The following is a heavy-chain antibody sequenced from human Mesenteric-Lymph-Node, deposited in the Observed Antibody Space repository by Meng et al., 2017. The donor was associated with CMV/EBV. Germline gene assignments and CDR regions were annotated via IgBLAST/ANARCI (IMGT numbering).Heavy chain of an antibody. Sequence: SETLSLTCTVSGGSISSSSYYWGWIRQPPGKGLEWIGSIYYSGSTYYNPSLKSRVTISVDTSKNQFSLKLSSVTAADTAVYYCARGSQYYDFWSGYSEGHNWFDPWGQGTLVTVS. CDR2: IYYSGST. V-gene: IGHV4-39*07. J-gene: IGHJ5*02. CDR1: GGSISSSSYY. CDR3: ARGSQYYDFWSGYSEGHNWFDP. D-gene: IGHD3-3*01.